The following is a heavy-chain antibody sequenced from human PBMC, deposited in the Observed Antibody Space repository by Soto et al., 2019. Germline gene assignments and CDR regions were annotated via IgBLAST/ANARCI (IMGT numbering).Heavy chain of an antibody. CDR3: SRPLDGYPFFAY. CDR1: GFTMSDYY. J-gene: IGHJ4*02. V-gene: IGHV3-72*01. D-gene: IGHD3-22*01. Sequence: EVQLVESGGGLVQPGGSLRLSCAASGFTMSDYYMDWVRQVPGKGLEWVGRMRDLANSYTTEYAAAVKGRFTISRDDSKISLYLQMNSLKSEDTTVYYCSRPLDGYPFFAYWGQGNLVTVSS. CDR2: MRDLANSYTT.